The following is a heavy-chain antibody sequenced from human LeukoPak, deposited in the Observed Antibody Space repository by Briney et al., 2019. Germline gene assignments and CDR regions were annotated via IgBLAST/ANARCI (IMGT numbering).Heavy chain of an antibody. Sequence: SETLSLTCAVSGYSISSGYYWSWIRQPPGKGLEWIGFIYYSGNTNYNPSLKSRVTISVDTPKNQFSLKLTSVTAADTAVYYCARQSLGPSRSGTSNIWFDPWGQGTLVTVSS. CDR2: IYYSGNT. CDR3: ARQSLGPSRSGTSNIWFDP. D-gene: IGHD3-10*01. J-gene: IGHJ5*02. V-gene: IGHV4-38-2*01. CDR1: GYSISSGYY.